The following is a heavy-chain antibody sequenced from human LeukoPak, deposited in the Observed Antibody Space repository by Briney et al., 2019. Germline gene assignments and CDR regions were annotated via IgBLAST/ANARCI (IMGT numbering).Heavy chain of an antibody. CDR3: AKDSGIYVDFDY. V-gene: IGHV3-23*01. D-gene: IGHD1-26*01. CDR2: ISGSGGST. J-gene: IGHJ4*02. Sequence: GGSLRLSCAASGFTFRSYAMSWVRQAPGKGLEWVSTISGSGGSTYCADSVKGRFTISRDNSKNTVYLQMNSLRSEDTAVYYCAKDSGIYVDFDYWGQGTLVTVSS. CDR1: GFTFRSYA.